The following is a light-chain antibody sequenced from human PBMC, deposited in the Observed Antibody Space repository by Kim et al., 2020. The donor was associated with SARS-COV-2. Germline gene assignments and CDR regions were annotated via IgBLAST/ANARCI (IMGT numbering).Light chain of an antibody. Sequence: SYELTQPPSVSVAPGNTARITCGGNNIGSKSVHWYQQKPGQAPVLVIYYDSDRPSGIPERFSGCNSGNTATLTISRVEAGDEADYYCQVWDSSSDPLYVF. CDR1: NIGSKS. V-gene: IGLV3-21*04. CDR3: QVWDSSSDPLYV. CDR2: YDS. J-gene: IGLJ1*01.